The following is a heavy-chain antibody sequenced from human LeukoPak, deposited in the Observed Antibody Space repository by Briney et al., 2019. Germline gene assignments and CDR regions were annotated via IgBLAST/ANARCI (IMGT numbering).Heavy chain of an antibody. Sequence: SETLSLTCTVSGGSISSFYWSWIRQPAGKGLEWIGRIYTSGSPNYNPSLKSRVTISVDTSKNQFSLKLSSVTAADTAVYYCARRDTAMEGFDYWGQGTLVTVSS. CDR3: ARRDTAMEGFDY. CDR1: GGSISSFY. J-gene: IGHJ4*02. CDR2: IYTSGSP. D-gene: IGHD5-18*01. V-gene: IGHV4-4*07.